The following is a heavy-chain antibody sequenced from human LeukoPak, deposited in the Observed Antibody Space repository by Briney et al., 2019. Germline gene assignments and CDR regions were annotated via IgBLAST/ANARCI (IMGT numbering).Heavy chain of an antibody. CDR3: AREGTVTGAFDI. D-gene: IGHD4-17*01. J-gene: IGHJ3*02. V-gene: IGHV4-38-2*02. CDR1: GYFISSGYY. Sequence: SETLSLTCAVSGYFISSGYYWGWIRQPPGKGLEWIGTIYHSGNTYYNPSLKSRVTISVDTSKNQFSLKLSSVTAADTAVYYCAREGTVTGAFDIWGQGTMVTVSS. CDR2: IYHSGNT.